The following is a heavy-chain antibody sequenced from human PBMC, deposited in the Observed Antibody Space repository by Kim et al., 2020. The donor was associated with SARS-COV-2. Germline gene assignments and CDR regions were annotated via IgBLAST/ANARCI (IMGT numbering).Heavy chain of an antibody. CDR1: GGSISSSSYY. Sequence: SETLSLTCTVSGGSISSSSYYWGWIRQPPGKGLEWIGSIYYSGSTYYNPSLKSRVTISVDTSKNQFSLKLSSVTAADTHVYYCARPSAPYSYGPTGYFD. CDR3: ARPSAPYSYGPTGYFD. CDR2: IYYSGST. D-gene: IGHD5-18*01. V-gene: IGHV4-39*01. J-gene: IGHJ4*01.